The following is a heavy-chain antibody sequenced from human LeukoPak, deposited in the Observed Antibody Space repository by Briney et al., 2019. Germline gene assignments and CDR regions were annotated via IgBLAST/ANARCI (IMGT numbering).Heavy chain of an antibody. CDR3: ARLGATYFDF. D-gene: IGHD1-26*01. V-gene: IGHV4-39*07. Sequence: SETLSLTCTVSGGSISSSSYYWVWIRQPPGKGLEWIGSLYYRGSTYYNPSLKGRVTISVDTSKNQFSLKLISVTAADTAVYYCARLGATYFDFWGQGAPVTVSS. J-gene: IGHJ4*02. CDR2: LYYRGST. CDR1: GGSISSSSYY.